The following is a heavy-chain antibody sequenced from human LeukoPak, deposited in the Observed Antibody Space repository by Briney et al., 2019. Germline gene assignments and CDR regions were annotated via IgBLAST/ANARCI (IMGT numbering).Heavy chain of an antibody. D-gene: IGHD6-19*01. J-gene: IGHJ4*02. V-gene: IGHV4-59*08. Sequence: KTSETLSLTCTVSGGSISSYYWSWIRQPPGKGLEWIGYINYSGSTTYNPSLKSRVTISVDTSRNQFSLKLSSVTAADRAVYYCARGYSTGWCGGFDFWGQGTLVTVSS. CDR1: GGSISSYY. CDR3: ARGYSTGWCGGFDF. CDR2: INYSGST.